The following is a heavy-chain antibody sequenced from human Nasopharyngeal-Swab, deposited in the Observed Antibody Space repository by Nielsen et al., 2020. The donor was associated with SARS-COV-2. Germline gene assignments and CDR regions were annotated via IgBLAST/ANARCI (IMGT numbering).Heavy chain of an antibody. J-gene: IGHJ4*02. CDR3: ARGKQWLDRGSDY. CDR2: ISYDGYNK. CDR1: GFTFSSYG. Sequence: GESLKISCAASGFTFSSYGMHWVRQAPGKGLEWVAVISYDGYNKYYADSVKGRFTISRDNSKNTLYLQMNSLRAEDTAVYYCARGKQWLDRGSDYWGQGTLVTVSS. V-gene: IGHV3-30*03. D-gene: IGHD6-19*01.